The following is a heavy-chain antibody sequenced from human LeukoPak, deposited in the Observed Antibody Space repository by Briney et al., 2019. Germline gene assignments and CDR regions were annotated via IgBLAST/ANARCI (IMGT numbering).Heavy chain of an antibody. V-gene: IGHV3-48*01. CDR3: AKSGIAAAGQRGYFDY. Sequence: PGGSLRLSCAASGFTFSSYSMNWVRQAPGKGLEWVSYISSSSSTTYYADSVKGRFAISRDNAKNSLYLQMYSLRAEDTAVYYCAKSGIAAAGQRGYFDYWGQGTLVTVSS. D-gene: IGHD6-13*01. J-gene: IGHJ4*02. CDR1: GFTFSSYS. CDR2: ISSSSSTT.